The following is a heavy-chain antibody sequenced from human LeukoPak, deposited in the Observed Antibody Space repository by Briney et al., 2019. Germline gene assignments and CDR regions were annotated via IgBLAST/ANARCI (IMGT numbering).Heavy chain of an antibody. V-gene: IGHV3-30*02. CDR2: IRYDGSNK. CDR3: AKDGYYGSGSHYYYYYMDV. CDR1: GFTFSSYG. J-gene: IGHJ6*03. Sequence: GGSLRLSCAASGFTFSSYGMHWVRQAPGKGLEWVAFIRYDGSNKYYADSVKGRFTISRDNSKNTLYLQMNSLRAEDTAVYYCAKDGYYGSGSHYYYYYMDVWGKGTTVTISS. D-gene: IGHD3-10*01.